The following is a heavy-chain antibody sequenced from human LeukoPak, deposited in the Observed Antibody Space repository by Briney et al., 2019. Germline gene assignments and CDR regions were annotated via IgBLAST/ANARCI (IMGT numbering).Heavy chain of an antibody. CDR2: INANSGGT. CDR3: ARDVSTTPNREFDY. CDR1: RCTFPYYL. J-gene: IGHJ4*02. V-gene: IGHV1-2*06. Sequence: AVTVSCLSSRCTFPYYLIHEVGPAPARGLADVGRINANSGGTEYQQKFQGRVTMTRDMSISTAYVEINWLISDDTAIYYCARDVSTTPNREFDYWGQGTTVTVSS. D-gene: IGHD2-2*01.